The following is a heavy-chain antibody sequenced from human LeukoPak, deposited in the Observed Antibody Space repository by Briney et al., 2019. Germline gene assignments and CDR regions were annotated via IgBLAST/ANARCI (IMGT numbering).Heavy chain of an antibody. CDR1: GGSISSGSYH. CDR2: IYYSGST. V-gene: IGHV4-39*02. CDR3: TREYSSSPDY. D-gene: IGHD6-13*01. J-gene: IGHJ4*02. Sequence: PSETLSLTCSVSGGSISSGSYHWGWIRQPPGKGLEWIGSIYYSGSTYYNLSLRGRVSISVDTSKNQFSLKLSSVTAADTAVYYCTREYSSSPDYWGQGTLVTVSS.